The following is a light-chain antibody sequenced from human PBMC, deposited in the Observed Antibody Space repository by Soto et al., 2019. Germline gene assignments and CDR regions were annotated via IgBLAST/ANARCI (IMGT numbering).Light chain of an antibody. Sequence: QSVLTQPPSVSGAPGQRVIISCTGSRSNIGAGYDVHWYQQLPGTAPKVPIFENNNRPSGVPDRFSGSKSGTSASLAITGLQAEDEADYYCQSYDRTLSGVVFGGGTKLTVL. J-gene: IGLJ2*01. V-gene: IGLV1-40*01. CDR3: QSYDRTLSGVV. CDR2: ENN. CDR1: RSNIGAGYD.